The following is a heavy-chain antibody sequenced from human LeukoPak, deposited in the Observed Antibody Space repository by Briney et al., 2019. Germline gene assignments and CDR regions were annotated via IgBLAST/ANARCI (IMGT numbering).Heavy chain of an antibody. Sequence: GGSLRLSCAASGFSISSYSMNWVRQAPGKGLEWVSYISSGSSTIYYADSVKGRFTISRDNAENTVYLQMNSLRAEDTAVYYCARGGSGSFDYWGQGTLVTVSS. CDR2: ISSGSSTI. CDR3: ARGGSGSFDY. V-gene: IGHV3-48*04. J-gene: IGHJ4*02. D-gene: IGHD2-15*01. CDR1: GFSISSYS.